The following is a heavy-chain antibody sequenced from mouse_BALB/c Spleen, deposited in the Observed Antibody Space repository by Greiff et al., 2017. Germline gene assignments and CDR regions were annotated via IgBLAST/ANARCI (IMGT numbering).Heavy chain of an antibody. V-gene: IGHV2-6-7*01. Sequence: VQLQQSGPGLVAPSQSLSITCTVSGFSLTGYGVNWVRQPPGKGLEWLGMIWGDGSTDYNSALKSRLSISKDNSKSQVFLKMNSLQTDDTARYYCARSLYDYDVRFAYWGQGTLVTVSA. D-gene: IGHD2-4*01. CDR3: ARSLYDYDVRFAY. CDR2: IWGDGST. J-gene: IGHJ3*01. CDR1: GFSLTGYG.